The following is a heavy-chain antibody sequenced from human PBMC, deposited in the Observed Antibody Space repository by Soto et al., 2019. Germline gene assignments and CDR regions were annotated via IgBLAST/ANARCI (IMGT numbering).Heavy chain of an antibody. V-gene: IGHV4-4*02. J-gene: IGHJ5*02. D-gene: IGHD6-6*01. Sequence: PSETLSLTCAVSSGSISSSNWWGWVRQPPGKGLEWIGEIYHSGSTNYNPSLKSRVTISVDKSKNQSSLKLSSVTAADTAVYYCASSSSEFGWFDPWGQGTLVTVSS. CDR2: IYHSGST. CDR3: ASSSSEFGWFDP. CDR1: SGSISSSNW.